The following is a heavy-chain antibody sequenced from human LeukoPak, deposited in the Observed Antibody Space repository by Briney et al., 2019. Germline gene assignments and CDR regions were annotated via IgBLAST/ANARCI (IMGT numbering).Heavy chain of an antibody. V-gene: IGHV5-51*01. J-gene: IGHJ4*02. Sequence: GESLKISCRGSGYSFTTYWIGWVRQMPGKGLEWMGVIYPGDSDTRYSPSFQGQVTMSADKSINTAYLQWSSLKASDTAMYYCARLTSSWSFDYWGQGTLVTVSS. D-gene: IGHD6-13*01. CDR1: GYSFTTYW. CDR2: IYPGDSDT. CDR3: ARLTSSWSFDY.